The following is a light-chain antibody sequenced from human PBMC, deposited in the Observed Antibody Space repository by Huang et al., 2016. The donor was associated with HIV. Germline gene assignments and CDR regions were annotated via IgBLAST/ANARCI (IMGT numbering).Light chain of an antibody. CDR2: GAF. J-gene: IGKJ1*01. CDR1: QSVSSSY. V-gene: IGKV3-20*01. Sequence: EVVLTQSPGTLSLSPGERATLSCRASQSVSSSYTAWYQQKPGQAPGLLIYGAFRRATGIPDRFSGSGSGTDFTLTISRLEPEDFAVYYCQHYGSAFGQGTKVEIK. CDR3: QHYGSA.